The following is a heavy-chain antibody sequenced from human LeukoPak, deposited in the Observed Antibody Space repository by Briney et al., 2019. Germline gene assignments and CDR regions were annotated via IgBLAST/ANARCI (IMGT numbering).Heavy chain of an antibody. CDR1: GGSISSYS. Sequence: SETLSLTCTVSGGSISSYSWSWIRQPPGKGLEWIGYIYYSGSTNYNPSLKSRVTISGDTSKNQFSLKLSSVTAADTAVYYCATNLDYYDSSGFVFDIRGQGTMVTVSS. CDR2: IYYSGST. CDR3: ATNLDYYDSSGFVFDI. J-gene: IGHJ3*02. V-gene: IGHV4-59*01. D-gene: IGHD3-22*01.